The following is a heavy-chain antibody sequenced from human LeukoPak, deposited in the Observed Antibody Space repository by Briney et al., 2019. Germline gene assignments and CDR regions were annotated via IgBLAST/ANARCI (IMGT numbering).Heavy chain of an antibody. D-gene: IGHD3-9*01. CDR3: ARGLGYDILTGYYLRGRWFDP. CDR2: INHSGST. J-gene: IGHJ5*02. V-gene: IGHV4-34*01. Sequence: SETLSLTCAVYGGSFSGYYWSWIRQPPGKGLEWIGEINHSGSTNYNPSLKSRVTISVDTSKNQFSLKLSSVTAADTAVYYCARGLGYDILTGYYLRGRWFDPWGQETLVTVSS. CDR1: GGSFSGYY.